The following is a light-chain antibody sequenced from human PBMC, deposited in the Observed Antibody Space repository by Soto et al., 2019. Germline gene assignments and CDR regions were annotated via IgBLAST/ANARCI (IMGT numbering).Light chain of an antibody. CDR2: VAS. V-gene: IGKV3-11*01. CDR3: QQRANWPAT. CDR1: QGVRSY. Sequence: EIVLAQSPATLSLSPGERVTLTCRASQGVRSYLAWYQQKPGQAPRLLIYVASNKATGIPARFSGSGSGTDFTLTISSLEPEDFAVYYCQQRANWPATFGQGTRLEIK. J-gene: IGKJ5*01.